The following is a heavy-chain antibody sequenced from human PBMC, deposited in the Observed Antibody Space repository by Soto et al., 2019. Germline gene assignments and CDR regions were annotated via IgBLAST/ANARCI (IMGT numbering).Heavy chain of an antibody. J-gene: IGHJ6*02. CDR1: GGTFSSYF. CDR2: IIPVFGTA. V-gene: IGHV1-69*01. D-gene: IGHD6-13*01. CDR3: ARETPSAAAAYYYYGLDV. Sequence: QVQLVQSGAEVKKAGSSVKVSCKVSGGTFSSYFINWVRQAPGQGLEWVGGIIPVFGTASYAEKFQGRVTITADESKSTAYMELSRLRSDDTAVYYCARETPSAAAAYYYYGLDVWGQGTTVTVP.